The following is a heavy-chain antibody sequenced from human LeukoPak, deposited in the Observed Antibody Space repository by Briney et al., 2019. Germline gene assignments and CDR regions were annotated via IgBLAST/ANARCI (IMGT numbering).Heavy chain of an antibody. CDR2: ISGSGGST. CDR3: AKAVGWLQLFDY. V-gene: IGHV3-23*01. D-gene: IGHD5-24*01. CDR1: GFTFSSYA. J-gene: IGHJ4*02. Sequence: GGSLRLSCAASGFTFSSYAMSWVRQAPGKGLEWVSAISGSGGSTYCADSVKGRFTISRDNSKNTLYLQMNSLRAEDTAVYYCAKAVGWLQLFDYWGQGTLVTVSS.